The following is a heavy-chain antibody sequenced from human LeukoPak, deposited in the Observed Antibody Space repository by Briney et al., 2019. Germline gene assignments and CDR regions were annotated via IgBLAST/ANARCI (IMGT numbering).Heavy chain of an antibody. CDR2: LNPQTGDT. J-gene: IGHJ4*02. CDR3: ARGSRYHDWLSPLDS. V-gene: IGHV1-2*02. CDR1: GVTFSSYA. Sequence: ASVKVSCKASGVTFSSYAISWVRQAPGQGLEWMGWLNPQTGDTHFAQKFQGRVTFTRDTSISTAYMAMSRLRSDDTAVFYCARGSRYHDWLSPLDSWGQGTLVTVSS. D-gene: IGHD3-9*01.